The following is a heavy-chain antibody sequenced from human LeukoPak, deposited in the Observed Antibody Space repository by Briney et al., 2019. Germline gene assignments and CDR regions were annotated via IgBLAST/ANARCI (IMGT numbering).Heavy chain of an antibody. J-gene: IGHJ4*02. D-gene: IGHD3-3*02. Sequence: ASVKVSCKASGYTFTSYDINWVRQATGQGLEWMGWMNPNSGNTGYAQKFQGRVTMTRDMSTSTVYMELSSLRSEDTAVYYCARVTHIYGYFDYWGQGTLVTVSS. V-gene: IGHV1-8*02. CDR2: MNPNSGNT. CDR3: ARVTHIYGYFDY. CDR1: GYTFTSYD.